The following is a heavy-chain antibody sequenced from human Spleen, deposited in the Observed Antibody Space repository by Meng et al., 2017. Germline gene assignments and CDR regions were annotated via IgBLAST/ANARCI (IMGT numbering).Heavy chain of an antibody. CDR2: ISSSSSYI. J-gene: IGHJ6*02. D-gene: IGHD3-22*01. Sequence: GGSLRLSCAASGFTFSSYAMNWVRQAPGKGLEWVSSISSSSSYIYYADSVKGRFTISRDNAKNSLYLQMNSLRAEDTAVYYCAREGGVTLTRSPRGYYHDSSGFLSPHYGMDVWGQGTTVTVSS. V-gene: IGHV3-21*01. CDR3: AREGGVTLTRSPRGYYHDSSGFLSPHYGMDV. CDR1: GFTFSSYA.